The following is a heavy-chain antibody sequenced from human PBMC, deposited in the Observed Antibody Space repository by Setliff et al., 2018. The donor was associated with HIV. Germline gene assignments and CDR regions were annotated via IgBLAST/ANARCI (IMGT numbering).Heavy chain of an antibody. CDR2: IYYSGNT. D-gene: IGHD6-19*01. V-gene: IGHV4-59*01. J-gene: IGHJ5*02. CDR1: GGSISSYY. Sequence: SETLSLTCTVSGGSISSYYWSWIRQPPGKGLEWIGYIYYSGNTNYNPSLKSRVTIAVDTSKNQFSLRLNSETAADTAVYYCATVLMGYTSGWYMFDPWGQGTLVTVSS. CDR3: ATVLMGYTSGWYMFDP.